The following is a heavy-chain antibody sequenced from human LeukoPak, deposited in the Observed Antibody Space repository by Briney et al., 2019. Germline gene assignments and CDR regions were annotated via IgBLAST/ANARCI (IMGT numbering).Heavy chain of an antibody. D-gene: IGHD1-26*01. CDR1: GFTFNTYG. J-gene: IGHJ4*02. CDR3: ARGLGKKGTDY. V-gene: IGHV3-7*01. Sequence: GGSLRLSCAASGFTFNTYGMSWVRQAPGKGLEWVANIKQDGSEKYYVDSVKGRFTISRDNAKNSLYLQMNSLRAEDTAVYYCARGLGKKGTDYWGQGTLVTVSS. CDR2: IKQDGSEK.